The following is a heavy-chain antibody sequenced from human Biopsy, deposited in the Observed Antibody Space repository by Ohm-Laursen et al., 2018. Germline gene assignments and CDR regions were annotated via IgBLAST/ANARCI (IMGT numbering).Heavy chain of an antibody. CDR2: IKQDGSEE. J-gene: IGHJ5*01. Sequence: SLRLSCAASGFTFGSYWMTWVRQAPGKGLEWVANIKQDGSEEYYVDSVKGRFTISRDNANNSLYLQVNSLRAEDTAVYFCARESGTSGRVRVDSWGQGTLVTVSS. D-gene: IGHD5-12*01. CDR1: GFTFGSYW. CDR3: ARESGTSGRVRVDS. V-gene: IGHV3-7*01.